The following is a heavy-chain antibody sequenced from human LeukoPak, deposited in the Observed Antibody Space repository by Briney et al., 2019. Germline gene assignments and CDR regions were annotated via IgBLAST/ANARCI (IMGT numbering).Heavy chain of an antibody. CDR1: GGSISSYY. D-gene: IGHD4-17*01. J-gene: IGHJ5*02. CDR3: ARNNGDYGLVWFDP. Sequence: ASETLSLTCTVSGGSISSYYWSWIRQPPGKGLEWIGYIYYSGSTNYNPSLKSRVTISVDTSKNQFSLKLSSVTAADTAVYYCARNNGDYGLVWFDPWGQGTLVTVSS. V-gene: IGHV4-59*01. CDR2: IYYSGST.